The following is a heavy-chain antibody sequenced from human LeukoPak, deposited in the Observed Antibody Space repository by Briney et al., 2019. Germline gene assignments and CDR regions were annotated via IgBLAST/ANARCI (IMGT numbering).Heavy chain of an antibody. CDR3: ARHVPSTIFFNWFDP. V-gene: IGHV4-39*01. J-gene: IGHJ5*02. CDR1: GGSMSSYH. D-gene: IGHD3-3*01. CDR2: IFYSGST. Sequence: SETLSLTCTVSGGSMSSYHWSWIRQPPGKGLEWIGSIFYSGSTYYNPSLKSRVTISVDTSNNQFSLKLTSVTAADTAVYYCARHVPSTIFFNWFDPWGQGTLVTVSS.